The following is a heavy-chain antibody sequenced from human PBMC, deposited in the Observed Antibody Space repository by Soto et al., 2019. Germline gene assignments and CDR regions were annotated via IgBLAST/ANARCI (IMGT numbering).Heavy chain of an antibody. V-gene: IGHV1-69*13. D-gene: IGHD3-3*01. J-gene: IGHJ6*02. CDR1: GGTFSSYA. CDR2: IIPIFGTA. CDR3: ASPWVTIFGVAENYYYYGMDV. Sequence: SVKVSCKASGGTFSSYAISWVRQAPGQGLEWMGGIIPIFGTANYARKFQGRATITADESTSTAYMELSSLRSEDTAVYYCASPWVTIFGVAENYYYYGMDVWGQGTTVTVSS.